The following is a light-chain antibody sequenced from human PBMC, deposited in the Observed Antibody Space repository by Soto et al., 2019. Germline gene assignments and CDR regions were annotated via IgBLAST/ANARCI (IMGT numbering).Light chain of an antibody. CDR3: QQYGSSPA. CDR2: GAS. V-gene: IGKV3-20*01. J-gene: IGKJ1*01. Sequence: EIVLTQSPGTLSFSPGERSTRSCRASQSVSSSYLAWYQQKPGQAPRLLTYGASSRATGIPDRFSGSGSGTDFTLTISRLEPEDFAVYYCQQYGSSPAFGQGTKVDIK. CDR1: QSVSSSY.